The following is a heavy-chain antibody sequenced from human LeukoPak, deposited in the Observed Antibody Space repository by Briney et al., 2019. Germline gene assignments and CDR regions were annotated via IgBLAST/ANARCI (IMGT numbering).Heavy chain of an antibody. CDR2: ISYDGRNK. Sequence: HGGSLRLSCAASGFTFNNYGMHWVRQAPGKGLEWVAVISYDGRNKHYPDSVKGRFTISRDISTDTLWLQMDSLRTEDTAVYCCAKGPLRGTAAAIDYWGQGTLVTVSS. V-gene: IGHV3-30*18. CDR3: AKGPLRGTAAAIDY. CDR1: GFTFNNYG. J-gene: IGHJ4*02. D-gene: IGHD2-2*01.